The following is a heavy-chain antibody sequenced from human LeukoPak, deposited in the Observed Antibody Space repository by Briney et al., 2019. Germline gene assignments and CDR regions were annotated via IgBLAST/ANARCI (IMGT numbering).Heavy chain of an antibody. D-gene: IGHD1-26*01. CDR3: ARVLAGRLIVGASSPDY. Sequence: GASVEVSCKASGYTFTSYGISWVRQAPGQGLEWMGWMNPNSGNTGYAQKFQGRVTMTRNTSISTAYMKLSSLRSEDTAVYYCARVLAGRLIVGASSPDYWGQGTLVTVSS. V-gene: IGHV1-8*02. CDR2: MNPNSGNT. J-gene: IGHJ4*02. CDR1: GYTFTSYG.